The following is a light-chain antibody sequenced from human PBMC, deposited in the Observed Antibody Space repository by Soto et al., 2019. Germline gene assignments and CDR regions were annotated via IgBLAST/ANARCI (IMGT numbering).Light chain of an antibody. CDR2: DAS. V-gene: IGKV3-11*01. J-gene: IGKJ4*01. CDR1: QSVTRY. Sequence: EIVLTQTPATLSLSPGERATLSCRASQSVTRYLAWYQQKPGQAPRLLIYDASNGATGIPARFSGSGSGTDFTLTISSLEPGDFALYYCQQRSNWPLTFGGGTKVDIK. CDR3: QQRSNWPLT.